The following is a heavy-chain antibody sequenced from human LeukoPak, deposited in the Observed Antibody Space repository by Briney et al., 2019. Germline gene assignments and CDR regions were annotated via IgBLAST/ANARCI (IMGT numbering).Heavy chain of an antibody. CDR1: GGSISSYY. Sequence: SETLSLTCTVSGGSISSYYWSWIRLPPGKGLEWIGYIYTSGSTNYNPSLKSRVTISVDTSKNQFSLKLSSVTAADTAVYYCARRGSSWYNWFDPWGQGTLVTVSS. V-gene: IGHV4-4*09. CDR3: ARRGSSWYNWFDP. J-gene: IGHJ5*02. CDR2: IYTSGST. D-gene: IGHD6-13*01.